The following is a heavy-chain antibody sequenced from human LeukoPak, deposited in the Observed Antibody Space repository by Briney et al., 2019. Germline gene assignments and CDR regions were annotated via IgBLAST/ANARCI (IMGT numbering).Heavy chain of an antibody. V-gene: IGHV4-59*06. CDR3: ASARSGEVGVEPFDY. CDR2: IYYSGST. J-gene: IGHJ4*02. CDR1: GGSISSYY. D-gene: IGHD1-26*01. Sequence: PSETLSLTCTVSGGSISSYYWSWIRQHPGKGLEWIGYIYYSGSTYYNPSLKSRVTISVDTSKNQFSLKLSSVTAADTAVYYCASARSGEVGVEPFDYWGQGTLVTVSS.